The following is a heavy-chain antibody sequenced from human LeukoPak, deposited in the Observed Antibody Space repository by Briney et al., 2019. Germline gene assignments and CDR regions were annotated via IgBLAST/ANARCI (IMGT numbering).Heavy chain of an antibody. CDR2: INHDGTEK. J-gene: IGHJ6*04. D-gene: IGHD2-2*02. V-gene: IGHV3-7*05. Sequence: GGSLRLSCTASRFTFRAHWMTWVRQAPGKGLEWVANINHDGTEKNSIDSVKGRFTISRDNTKNSLYLQMNSLGAEDAAVYFCARDGYNYAMDVWGKGTTVTVSS. CDR1: RFTFRAHW. CDR3: ARDGYNYAMDV.